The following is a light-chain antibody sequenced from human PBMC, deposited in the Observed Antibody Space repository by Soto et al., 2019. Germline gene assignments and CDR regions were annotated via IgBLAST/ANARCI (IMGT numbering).Light chain of an antibody. J-gene: IGKJ1*01. CDR3: QQYGSSPWT. V-gene: IGKV3-20*01. CDR1: QTVSNSY. Sequence: EIVLTQSPGTLSLSPGERATLSCRASQTVSNSYIAWYQQKPRQAPRLLIYGSSSRATGIPDRFSGSGSGTDFTLTISRLEPEDFAVYYCQQYGSSPWTFGQGTKVEIK. CDR2: GSS.